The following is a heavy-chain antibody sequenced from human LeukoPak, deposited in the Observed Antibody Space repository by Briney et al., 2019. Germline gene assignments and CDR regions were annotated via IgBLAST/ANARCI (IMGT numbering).Heavy chain of an antibody. J-gene: IGHJ5*02. CDR3: ARHFTMAGWFDP. V-gene: IGHV5-10-1*01. CDR1: GYSFTSYW. D-gene: IGHD3-10*01. Sequence: PGESLKISCKGSGYSFTSYWISWVRQMPGKGLEWMGRIDPSDSYTNYSPSFQGHVTISADKSISTAYLQWSSLKASDTATYYCARHFTMAGWFDPWGQGTLVTVSS. CDR2: IDPSDSYT.